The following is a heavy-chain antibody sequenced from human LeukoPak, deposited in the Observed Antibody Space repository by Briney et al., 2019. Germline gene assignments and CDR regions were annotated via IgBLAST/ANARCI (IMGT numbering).Heavy chain of an antibody. D-gene: IGHD3-22*01. J-gene: IGHJ4*02. CDR3: ARRGFYDTSGYLFDY. CDR2: IGTSGSIM. Sequence: GGSLRLSCVASGFIFSRYEMDWVRQAPGKGLEWLSYIGTSGSIMSYADSVKGRFTISRDNAKNSLYLQMSSLRAEDTAVYYCARRGFYDTSGYLFDYWGQGTLVTVSS. CDR1: GFIFSRYE. V-gene: IGHV3-48*03.